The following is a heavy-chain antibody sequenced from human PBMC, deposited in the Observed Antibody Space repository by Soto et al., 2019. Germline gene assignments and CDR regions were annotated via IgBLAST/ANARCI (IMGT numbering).Heavy chain of an antibody. Sequence: QLQLQESGPGLVKPSETLSLTCTVSGGSISSSSYYWGWIRQPPGKGLEGIGSIYYSGSTYYNPSLKSRVTISVDTSKNQFSLKLSSVTAADTAVYYCAQLDDYGDLYYYGMDVWGQGTTVTVSS. V-gene: IGHV4-39*01. CDR3: AQLDDYGDLYYYGMDV. CDR2: IYYSGST. D-gene: IGHD4-17*01. CDR1: GGSISSSSYY. J-gene: IGHJ6*02.